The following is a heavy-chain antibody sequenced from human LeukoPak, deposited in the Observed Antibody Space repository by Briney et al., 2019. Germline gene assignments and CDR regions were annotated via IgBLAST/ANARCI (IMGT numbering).Heavy chain of an antibody. CDR1: GDSVSSNSAA. CDR3: AREAASSGWGFDL. J-gene: IGHJ4*02. D-gene: IGHD6-19*01. Sequence: SQTLSRTCAISGDSVSSNSAAWNWIRQSPSRGLEWLGRTFYRSKWYNDYTLLSLKSRITINPDTSKNQFSLQLNSVTPDDTAVYYCAREAASSGWGFDLWGQGTLVTVSS. V-gene: IGHV6-1*01. CDR2: TFYRSKWYN.